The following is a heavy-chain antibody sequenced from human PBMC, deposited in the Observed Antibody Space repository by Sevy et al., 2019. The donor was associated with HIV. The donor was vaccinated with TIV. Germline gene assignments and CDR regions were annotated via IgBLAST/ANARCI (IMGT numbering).Heavy chain of an antibody. CDR1: GFTFGSYT. CDR3: AGDNSGYVCFDY. V-gene: IGHV3-30-3*01. Sequence: GGSLRLSCAASGFTFGSYTLHWVRQAPGKGLEWVALISQTYDGSKKYYTDSVQVRFTISSDNSKNTLYLQMDSLRPGDTAVYYCAGDNSGYVCFDYWGQGILVTVSS. CDR2: ISQTYDGSKK. D-gene: IGHD5-12*01. J-gene: IGHJ4*02.